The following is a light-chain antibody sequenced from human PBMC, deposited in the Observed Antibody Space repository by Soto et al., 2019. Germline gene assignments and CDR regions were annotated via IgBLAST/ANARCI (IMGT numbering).Light chain of an antibody. CDR3: QSYDSSLRDSV. Sequence: QSVLTQPPSVSGAPGQRVTISCTGISSNIGAGYDVHWYQQLPGTAPKLLVYGVNNRPSGVPDRFSGSKSGTSASLAITGLQVEDEADYYCQSYDSSLRDSVFGEGTKVTVL. CDR2: GVN. CDR1: SSNIGAGYD. V-gene: IGLV1-40*01. J-gene: IGLJ3*02.